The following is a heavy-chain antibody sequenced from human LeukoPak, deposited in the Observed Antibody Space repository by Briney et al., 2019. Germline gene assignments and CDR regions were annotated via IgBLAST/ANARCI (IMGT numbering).Heavy chain of an antibody. Sequence: PGRSLRLSCAASGFTFSIYGMTWVRQAPGKGLEWVSAIRSSGATTYYADSVKGRFTISRDNSKNTVYLQMNSLRAEDTAIYYCTKARDDYGVDTIDSWGQGTLVTVSS. CDR1: GFTFSIYG. V-gene: IGHV3-23*01. J-gene: IGHJ4*02. CDR3: TKARDDYGVDTIDS. D-gene: IGHD3-3*01. CDR2: IRSSGATT.